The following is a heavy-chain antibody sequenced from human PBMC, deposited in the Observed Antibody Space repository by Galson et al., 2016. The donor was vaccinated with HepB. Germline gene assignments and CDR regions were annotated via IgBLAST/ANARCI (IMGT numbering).Heavy chain of an antibody. CDR2: ILYDGGNK. CDR1: GFTFGGYV. CDR3: ARVPLYYDSWRGSYFFDY. D-gene: IGHD3-3*01. V-gene: IGHV3-30*03. J-gene: IGHJ4*02. Sequence: SLRLSCAASGFTFGGYVMHWVRQPPGKGLEWVAAILYDGGNKNYADSVKGRFTISRDNSKNTLYLQMDSLRAEDTAMYYCARVPLYYDSWRGSYFFDYWGQGTLVTVSA.